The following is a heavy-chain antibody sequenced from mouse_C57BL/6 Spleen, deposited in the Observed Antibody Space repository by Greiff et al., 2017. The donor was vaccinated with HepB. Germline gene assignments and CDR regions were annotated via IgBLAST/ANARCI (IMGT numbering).Heavy chain of an antibody. CDR3: AREGYYSNYGAMDY. CDR2: INPNNGGT. CDR1: GYTFTDYN. V-gene: IGHV1-18*01. D-gene: IGHD2-5*01. J-gene: IGHJ4*01. Sequence: EVQLQESGPELVKPGASVKIPCKASGYTFTDYNMDWVKQSHGKSLEWIGDINPNNGGTIYNQKFKGKATLTVDKSSSTAYMELRSLTSEDTAVYYCAREGYYSNYGAMDYWGQGTSVTVSS.